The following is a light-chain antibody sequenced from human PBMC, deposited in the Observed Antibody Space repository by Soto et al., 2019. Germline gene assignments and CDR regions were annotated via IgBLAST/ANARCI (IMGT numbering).Light chain of an antibody. V-gene: IGKV3-15*01. Sequence: EIVMTHSPGTLSVSPGERATLSFRASHSISSNLAWHQQKPGQAPRLLIYSASTRAIGVPARFSGSGSGTEFTLTISSLQSEDFAVYYCQQYNDRPRTFGQLTKVAI. J-gene: IGKJ1*01. CDR2: SAS. CDR1: HSISSN. CDR3: QQYNDRPRT.